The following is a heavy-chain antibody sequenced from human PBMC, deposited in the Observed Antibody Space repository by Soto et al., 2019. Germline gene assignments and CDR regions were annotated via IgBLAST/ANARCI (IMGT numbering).Heavy chain of an antibody. J-gene: IGHJ1*01. V-gene: IGHV5-51*01. CDR3: ARLNGDYDSRGYFVQH. CDR1: GYSFPNYW. CDR2: IYPGDSDT. D-gene: IGHD3-22*01. Sequence: PGESLKISCKGSGYSFPNYWIGWVRQMPGKGLEWMGIIYPGDSDTRYSPSFQGQVTISADKSISTAYLQWSSLKASDTAVYHCARLNGDYDSRGYFVQHWGQGTLVTVSS.